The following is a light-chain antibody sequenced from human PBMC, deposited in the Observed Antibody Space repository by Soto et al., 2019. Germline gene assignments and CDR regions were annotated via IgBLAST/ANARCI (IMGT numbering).Light chain of an antibody. CDR1: QSVSSY. Sequence: DIVLTQKPATLSLSPGERATLSCRASQSVSSYLAWYQQKPGQAPRLLIYDASNRATGIPARFSGSGSGTDFTLTISSLEPEDFAVYYCQQRSNWPLTFGGRSMA. CDR2: DAS. V-gene: IGKV3-11*01. CDR3: QQRSNWPLT. J-gene: IGKJ4*01.